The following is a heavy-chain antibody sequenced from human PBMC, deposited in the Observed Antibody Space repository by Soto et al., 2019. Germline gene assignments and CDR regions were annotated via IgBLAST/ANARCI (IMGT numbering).Heavy chain of an antibody. D-gene: IGHD1-26*01. J-gene: IGHJ6*02. CDR1: GFTFSSYI. V-gene: IGHV3-21*01. Sequence: GGSLRLSCAASGFTFSSYIMNWVRQAPGKGLEWVSSISSSSSYIYYADSVKGRFTISRGNAKNSLYLQMNSLRAEDTAVYYCARDLELTLYYYGMDVWGPGTTVTV. CDR2: ISSSSSYI. CDR3: ARDLELTLYYYGMDV.